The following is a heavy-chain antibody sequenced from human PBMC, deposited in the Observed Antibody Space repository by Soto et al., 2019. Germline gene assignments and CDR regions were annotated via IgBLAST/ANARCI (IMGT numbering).Heavy chain of an antibody. D-gene: IGHD4-17*01. CDR3: AKASSFSRDYGNY. V-gene: IGHV3-23*01. CDR2: ISGSGGST. CDR1: VFTFSSCA. J-gene: IGHJ4*02. Sequence: PVGSLRLSCASSVFTFSSCAMTCVRHSPGQWLEWVSVISGSGGSTYYADSVKGRFTISRDNSKNTLYLQMNSLRAEDTAVYYCAKASSFSRDYGNYWGQGTLVIVS.